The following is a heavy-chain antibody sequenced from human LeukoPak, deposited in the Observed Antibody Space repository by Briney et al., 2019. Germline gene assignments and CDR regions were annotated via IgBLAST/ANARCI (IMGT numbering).Heavy chain of an antibody. V-gene: IGHV4-59*01. CDR3: AGGDYDYVWGSYRYVDYYYYMDV. D-gene: IGHD3-16*02. CDR1: GGSISSYY. CDR2: IYYSGST. Sequence: SETLSLTCTVSGGSISSYYWSWIRQPPGKGLEWIGYIYYSGSTNFNPSLKSRVTISVDTSKNQFSLKLSSVTAADTAVYYCAGGDYDYVWGSYRYVDYYYYMDVWGKGTTVTVSS. J-gene: IGHJ6*03.